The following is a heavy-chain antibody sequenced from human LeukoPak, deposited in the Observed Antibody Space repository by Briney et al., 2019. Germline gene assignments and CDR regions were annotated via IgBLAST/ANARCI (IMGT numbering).Heavy chain of an antibody. V-gene: IGHV1-69*05. CDR1: GGTFSSYA. J-gene: IGHJ1*01. D-gene: IGHD2-2*01. CDR3: ARDCSSTSCYGVSDFQH. CDR2: IIPIFGTA. Sequence: SVKVSCKASGGTFSSYAISWVRQAPGQGLEWMGGIIPIFGTANYAQKFQGRVTITTDESTSTAYMELSSLRSEDTAVYYCARDCSSTSCYGVSDFQHWGQGTLVTVSS.